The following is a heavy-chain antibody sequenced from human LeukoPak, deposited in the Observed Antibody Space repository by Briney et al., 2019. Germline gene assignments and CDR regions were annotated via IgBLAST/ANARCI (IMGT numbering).Heavy chain of an antibody. D-gene: IGHD3-16*01. J-gene: IGHJ6*03. V-gene: IGHV4-59*01. CDR3: ARETSQRGAHYMDV. CDR1: GGSFSGYY. CDR2: IYYSGST. Sequence: SETLSLTCAVYGGSFSGYYWSWIRQPPGKGLEWIGYIYYSGSTNYNPSLKSRVTISVDTSKNQFSLKLSSVTAADTAVYYCARETSQRGAHYMDVWGKGTTVTISS.